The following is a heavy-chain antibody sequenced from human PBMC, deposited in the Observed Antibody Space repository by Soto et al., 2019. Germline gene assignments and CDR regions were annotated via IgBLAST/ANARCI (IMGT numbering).Heavy chain of an antibody. CDR2: ITTSGKTI. CDR3: ARDIDYYDSSGYQDY. D-gene: IGHD3-22*01. CDR1: VFTVSSYE. V-gene: IGHV3-48*03. Sequence: GSLRLSCAASVFTVSSYEMNWVREAPGKGLVWVSYITTSGKTIHYADSVKGRFTISRDNAKNSLYLQMNSLRAEDTAVYYCARDIDYYDSSGYQDYWGQGTLVTVSS. J-gene: IGHJ4*02.